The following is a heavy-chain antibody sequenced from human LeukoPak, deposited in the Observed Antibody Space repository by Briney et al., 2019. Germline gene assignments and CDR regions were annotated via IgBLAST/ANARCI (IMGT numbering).Heavy chain of an antibody. D-gene: IGHD2-15*01. Sequence: ASVRVSCKASGGTFSSYAISWVRQAPGQGLEWMGGIIPIFGTANYAQKFQGRVTITADESTSTAYMELSSLRSEDTAVYYCARRKVVVVAATRNYYYYGMDVWGQGTTVTVSS. CDR2: IIPIFGTA. CDR3: ARRKVVVVAATRNYYYYGMDV. J-gene: IGHJ6*02. V-gene: IGHV1-69*13. CDR1: GGTFSSYA.